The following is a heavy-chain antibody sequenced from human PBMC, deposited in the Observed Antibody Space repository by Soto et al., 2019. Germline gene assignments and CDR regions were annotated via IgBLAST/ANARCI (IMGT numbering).Heavy chain of an antibody. D-gene: IGHD3-22*01. Sequence: EVQLVESGGGLVKPGGSLRLSCAASGFTFSSYSMNWVRQAPGKGLEWVSSISSSSSYIYYADSVKGRFTISRDNAKNSLYLQMNSLRAEDTAVYYCARDRAWFGEQVVVITHYFDYWGQGTLVTVSS. CDR1: GFTFSSYS. V-gene: IGHV3-21*01. CDR2: ISSSSSYI. J-gene: IGHJ4*02. CDR3: ARDRAWFGEQVVVITHYFDY.